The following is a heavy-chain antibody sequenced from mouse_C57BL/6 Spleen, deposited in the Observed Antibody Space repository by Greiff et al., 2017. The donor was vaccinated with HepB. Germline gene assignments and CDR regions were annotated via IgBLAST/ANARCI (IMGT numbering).Heavy chain of an antibody. CDR2: IYPGDGDT. J-gene: IGHJ4*01. CDR1: GYAFSSYW. Sequence: VQLQQSGAELVKPGASVKISCKASGYAFSSYWMNWVKQRPGKGLEWIGQIYPGDGDTNYNGKFKGKATLTADKSSSTAYMQLSSLTSEDSAVYFCARRTHYYAMDYWGQGTSVTVSS. V-gene: IGHV1-80*01. CDR3: ARRTHYYAMDY.